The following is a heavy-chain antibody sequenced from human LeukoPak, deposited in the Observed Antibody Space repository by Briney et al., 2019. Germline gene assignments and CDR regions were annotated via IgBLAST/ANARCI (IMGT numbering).Heavy chain of an antibody. CDR1: GFTFSSYS. D-gene: IGHD2-15*01. J-gene: IGHJ4*02. CDR3: ANGGSEDFDY. CDR2: ISSSSSYI. V-gene: IGHV3-21*04. Sequence: GGSLRLSCAASGFTFSSYSMNWVRQAPGKGLGWVSSISSSSSYIYYADSVKGRFTISRDNSKNTLYLQMNSLRAEDTAVYYCANGGSEDFDYWGQGTLVTVSS.